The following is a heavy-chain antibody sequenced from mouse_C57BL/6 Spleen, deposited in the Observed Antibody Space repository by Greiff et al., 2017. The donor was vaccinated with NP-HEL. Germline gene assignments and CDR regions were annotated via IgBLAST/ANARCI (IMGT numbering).Heavy chain of an antibody. CDR1: GFSLTSYA. V-gene: IGHV2-9-1*01. D-gene: IGHD1-1*01. J-gene: IGHJ1*03. CDR2: IWTGGGT. Sequence: VKLMESGPGLVAPSQSLSITCTVSGFSLTSYAISWVRQPPGKGLEWLGVIWTGGGTNYNSALKSRLSISKDNSKSQVFLKMNSLQTDDTARYDCARTALYYGSSGGYFDVWGTGTTVTVSS. CDR3: ARTALYYGSSGGYFDV.